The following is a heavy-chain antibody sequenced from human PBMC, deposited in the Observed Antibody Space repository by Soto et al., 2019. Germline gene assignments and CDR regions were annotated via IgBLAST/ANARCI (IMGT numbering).Heavy chain of an antibody. CDR3: ARDAEDGFGDLLPLH. V-gene: IGHV3-11*01. D-gene: IGHD3-10*01. CDR1: GFTFSDYY. Sequence: PGGSLRLSCAASGFTFSDYYMSWIRQAPGKGLEWVSYISSSGSTIYYADSVKGRFTISRDNAKNSLYLQMNSLRAEDTAVYYCARDAEDGFGDLLPLHWGQGTLVTASS. CDR2: ISSSGSTI. J-gene: IGHJ4*02.